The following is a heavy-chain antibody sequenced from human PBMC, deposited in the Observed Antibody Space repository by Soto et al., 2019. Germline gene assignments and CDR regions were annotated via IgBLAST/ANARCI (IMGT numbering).Heavy chain of an antibody. D-gene: IGHD3-10*01. V-gene: IGHV4-59*01. Sequence: SETLSLTCTVSGGSISSYYWSWIRQPPGKGLEWIGYIYYSGSTNYNPSLKSRVTISVDTSKNQFSLKLSSVTAADTAVYYFARVPWAYYGSGSYYNAPPYGMDVWGQGTTVTVS. CDR3: ARVPWAYYGSGSYYNAPPYGMDV. J-gene: IGHJ6*02. CDR2: IYYSGST. CDR1: GGSISSYY.